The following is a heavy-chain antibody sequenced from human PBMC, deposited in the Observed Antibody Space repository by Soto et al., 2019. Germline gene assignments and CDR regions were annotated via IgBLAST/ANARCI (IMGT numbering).Heavy chain of an antibody. D-gene: IGHD2-2*01. J-gene: IGHJ5*02. Sequence: QVQLVQSGAEVKKPGSSVKVSCKASGGTFSSYAISWVRQAPGQGLEWMGGIIPIFGTANYAQKFQGRVTITADESTSTAYMERSSLRSEDTAVYYCARDRDIVVVPAALGGWFDPWGQGTLVTVSS. CDR1: GGTFSSYA. CDR2: IIPIFGTA. CDR3: ARDRDIVVVPAALGGWFDP. V-gene: IGHV1-69*01.